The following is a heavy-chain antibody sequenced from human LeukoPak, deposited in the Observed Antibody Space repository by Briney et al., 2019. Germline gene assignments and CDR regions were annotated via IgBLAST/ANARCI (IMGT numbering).Heavy chain of an antibody. D-gene: IGHD5-18*01. Sequence: ASVKVSCKASGYTFTSYYMHWVRQAPGQGLEWMGIINPSGGSTSYAQKFQGRVTMTRDTSISTAYMELSRLRSDDTAVYYCARDRGKRGYSYGFDYWGQGTLVTVSS. CDR2: INPSGGST. V-gene: IGHV1-46*01. J-gene: IGHJ4*02. CDR1: GYTFTSYY. CDR3: ARDRGKRGYSYGFDY.